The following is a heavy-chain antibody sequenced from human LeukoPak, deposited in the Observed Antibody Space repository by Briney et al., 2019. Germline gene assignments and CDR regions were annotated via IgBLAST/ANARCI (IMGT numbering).Heavy chain of an antibody. J-gene: IGHJ6*02. V-gene: IGHV1-2*02. CDR1: GYTFTAYY. CDR2: INPNSGDT. CDR3: ANDWNLYYYGMDV. Sequence: GASVRVSCKPSGYTFTAYYMHWVRQAPGQGLEWMGWINPNSGDTNYAQKFQGRVTMTRDTSISTAYMELSRLRSDDTAVYYCANDWNLYYYGMDVWGQGTTVTVSS. D-gene: IGHD1-1*01.